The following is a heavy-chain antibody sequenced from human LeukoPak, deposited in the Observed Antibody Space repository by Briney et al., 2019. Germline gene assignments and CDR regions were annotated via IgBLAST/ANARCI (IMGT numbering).Heavy chain of an antibody. D-gene: IGHD2/OR15-2a*01. CDR2: ISGSGGST. J-gene: IGHJ6*02. CDR3: ASLFSYYYYGMDV. Sequence: AGGSLRLSCAASGFTFSSYAMSWVRQAPGKGLEWVSAISGSGGSTYYADSVKGRFTISRDNSKNTLCLQMNSLRAEDTAVYYCASLFSYYYYGMDVWGQGTTVTVSS. V-gene: IGHV3-23*01. CDR1: GFTFSSYA.